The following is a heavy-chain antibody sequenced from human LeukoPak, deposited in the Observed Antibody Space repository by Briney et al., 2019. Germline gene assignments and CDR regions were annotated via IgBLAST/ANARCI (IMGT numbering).Heavy chain of an antibody. Sequence: SETLSLTCAVYGGSFSGYYWSWIRQPPGKGLEWIGEIDHSGSTNYNPSLKSRVTISVDTSKNQFSLKLSSVTAADTAVYYCARTRQKNRVFFYYWGQGTLVTVSS. V-gene: IGHV4-34*01. J-gene: IGHJ4*02. CDR1: GGSFSGYY. CDR3: ARTRQKNRVFFYY. CDR2: IDHSGST. D-gene: IGHD1-14*01.